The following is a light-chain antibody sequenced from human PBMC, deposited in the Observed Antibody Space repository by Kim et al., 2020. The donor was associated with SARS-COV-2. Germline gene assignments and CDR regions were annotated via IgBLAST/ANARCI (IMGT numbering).Light chain of an antibody. CDR2: YDN. Sequence: QGKTATIPWRGKSIGRKSVHWYEKNPGQGPVLGICYDNDPPSGIAERLSGSNFGNTDTLTISRVAAGDEADFYCQVWDIISDQVVLGGGTQLT. CDR3: QVWDIISDQVV. J-gene: IGLJ2*01. V-gene: IGLV3-21*04. CDR1: SIGRKS.